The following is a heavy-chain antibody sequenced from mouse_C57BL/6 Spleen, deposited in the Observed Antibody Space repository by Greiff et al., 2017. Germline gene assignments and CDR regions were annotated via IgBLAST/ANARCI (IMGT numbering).Heavy chain of an antibody. CDR2: IWRGGST. Sequence: QVQLQQSGPGLVQPSQSLSITCTVSGFSLTSYGVHWVRQSPGKGLEWLGVIWRGGSTDYNAAFMSRLSITKDNSKSQVFFKMNSLQADDTAIYYCAKNRGYYYGSSGNAMDYWGQGTSVTVSS. CDR1: GFSLTSYG. V-gene: IGHV2-5*01. CDR3: AKNRGYYYGSSGNAMDY. J-gene: IGHJ4*01. D-gene: IGHD1-1*01.